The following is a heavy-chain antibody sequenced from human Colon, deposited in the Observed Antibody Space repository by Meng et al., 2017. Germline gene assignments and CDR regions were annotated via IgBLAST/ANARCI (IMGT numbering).Heavy chain of an antibody. CDR1: GYTFTSSD. CDR3: ARTAMLDS. V-gene: IGHV1-8*01. Sequence: QLQLVQSGAEMTKPGASVKVTCKASGYTFTSSDINWVRQATGRGLEWLGWMNPNNGNTGSAHKLQGRVSMTRDTSIGTAYMELSGLTSEDTAVYYCARTAMLDSWGQGTLVTVSS. CDR2: MNPNNGNT. J-gene: IGHJ5*01. D-gene: IGHD2-2*01.